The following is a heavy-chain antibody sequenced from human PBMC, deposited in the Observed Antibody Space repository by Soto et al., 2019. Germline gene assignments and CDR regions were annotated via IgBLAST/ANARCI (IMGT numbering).Heavy chain of an antibody. V-gene: IGHV1-18*01. J-gene: IGHJ4*02. CDR3: ARDQAMAQFDY. CDR2: INAYNGNT. CDR1: GYTFTSYG. D-gene: IGHD5-18*01. Sequence: ASVKVSCKASGYTFTSYGISWVRQAPGQGLEWMGWINAYNGNTKYAQKLQGRVTMTTDASTSTAYMELRSLRSDDTAVYYCARDQAMAQFDYWGQGTLVTVSS.